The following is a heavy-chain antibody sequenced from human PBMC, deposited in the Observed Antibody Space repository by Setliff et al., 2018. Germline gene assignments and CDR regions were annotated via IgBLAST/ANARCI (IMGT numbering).Heavy chain of an antibody. CDR1: DDSTMTTNNY. V-gene: IGHV4-39*07. D-gene: IGHD6-6*01. CDR2: INHRGST. Sequence: KPSETLSLTCSVSDDSTMTTNNYWGWIRQSPGKGLEWIGEINHRGSTNYNPSLKSRVTISIDTSKDQFSLKLISMTAADTAVYYCARGRNIAARLLDSWGQGTLVTVSS. CDR3: ARGRNIAARLLDS. J-gene: IGHJ4*02.